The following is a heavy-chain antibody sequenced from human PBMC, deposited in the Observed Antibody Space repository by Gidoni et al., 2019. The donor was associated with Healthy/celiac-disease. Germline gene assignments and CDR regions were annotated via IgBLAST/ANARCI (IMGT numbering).Heavy chain of an antibody. Sequence: GFTFSSYAMHWVRQAPGKGLEWVAVISYDGSNKYYADSVKGRFTISRDNSKNTLYLQMNSLRAEDTAVYYCARDCSGGSCYSGWKIYYYYGMDVWGQGTTVTVSS. CDR3: ARDCSGGSCYSGWKIYYYYGMDV. CDR2: ISYDGSNK. V-gene: IGHV3-30-3*01. J-gene: IGHJ6*02. D-gene: IGHD2-15*01. CDR1: GFTFSSYA.